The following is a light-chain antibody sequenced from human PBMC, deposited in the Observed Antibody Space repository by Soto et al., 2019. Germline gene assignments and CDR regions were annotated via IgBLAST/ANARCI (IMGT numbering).Light chain of an antibody. CDR2: WAS. J-gene: IGKJ1*01. Sequence: IVMAQSPDSLSLSLGDRATINCKSSQSFLYSSNNKNYLAWYQQKPGQPPKLLIYWASTRESGVPDRFSGSGSGTDFTLTISSLQAEDVAVYYCQQYYSTPRTFGQGTKVDIK. V-gene: IGKV4-1*01. CDR3: QQYYSTPRT. CDR1: QSFLYSSNNKNY.